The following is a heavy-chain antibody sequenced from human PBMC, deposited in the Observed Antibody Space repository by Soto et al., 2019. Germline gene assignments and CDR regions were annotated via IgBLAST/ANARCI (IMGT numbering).Heavy chain of an antibody. V-gene: IGHV3-30-3*01. CDR2: ISYDGSNK. CDR1: GFTFSSYA. Sequence: PGGSLRLSCVASGFTFSSYAMHWVRQAPGKGLEWVAVISYDGSNKYYADSVKGRFTISRDNSKNTLYLQMNSLRAEDTAVYYCARGRIAVAGTGGVFDYWGQGTLVTVSS. J-gene: IGHJ4*02. CDR3: ARGRIAVAGTGGVFDY. D-gene: IGHD6-19*01.